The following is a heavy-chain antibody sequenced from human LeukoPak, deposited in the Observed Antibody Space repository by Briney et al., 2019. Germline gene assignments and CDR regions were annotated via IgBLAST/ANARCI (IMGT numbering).Heavy chain of an antibody. CDR3: ARDKGPYWYFDL. CDR1: GGSIRSYY. V-gene: IGHV4-59*01. CDR2: LYYSGST. J-gene: IGHJ2*01. Sequence: SETLSLTCTVSGGSIRSYYWSWIRQPPGKGLEWIGYLYYSGSTNYNPSLKSRVTISIDTSKNQFSLKLTSLTAADTAVYYCARDKGPYWYFDLWGRGTLVTVSS.